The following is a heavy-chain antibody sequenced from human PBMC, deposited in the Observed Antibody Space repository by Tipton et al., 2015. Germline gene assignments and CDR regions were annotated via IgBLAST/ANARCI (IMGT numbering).Heavy chain of an antibody. D-gene: IGHD4-23*01. CDR1: GFSLSSYW. CDR2: ISSSGGTT. CDR3: TKHRDAQVATRPHPLGWFDP. Sequence: SLRLSCAASGFSLSSYWMHWVRQSPGKGLEWVSTISSSGGTTYYADSVKGRFSISRDNSRNTVFLQMNSLGAEDTAVYYCTKHRDAQVATRPHPLGWFDPWGQGTLVTVSS. J-gene: IGHJ5*02. V-gene: IGHV3-23*01.